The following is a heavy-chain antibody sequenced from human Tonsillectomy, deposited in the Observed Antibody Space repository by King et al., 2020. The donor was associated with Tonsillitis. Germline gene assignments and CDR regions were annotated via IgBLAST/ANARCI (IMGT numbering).Heavy chain of an antibody. CDR1: RFTFSNYG. Sequence: VQLVESGGGVVQPGRSLRLSCAASRFTFSNYGMHWVRQAPGKGLEWVAIISYDGSNKYYAESVKGRFTISRDNSKNTLYLQMDSLRAEDTAVYYCARGIHDYGDYLGWFDPWGQGTLVTVSS. J-gene: IGHJ5*02. V-gene: IGHV3-33*05. CDR3: ARGIHDYGDYLGWFDP. D-gene: IGHD4-17*01. CDR2: ISYDGSNK.